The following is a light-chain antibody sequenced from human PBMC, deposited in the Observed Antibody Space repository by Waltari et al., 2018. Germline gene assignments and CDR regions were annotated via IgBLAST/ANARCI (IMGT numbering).Light chain of an antibody. CDR2: DVT. CDR3: SSYTSSSSYV. CDR1: SSDVGGYNF. J-gene: IGLJ1*01. V-gene: IGLV2-14*03. Sequence: QSALTQPASVSGSPGRSITISCTGTSSDVGGYNFVSWYQQHPGKAPQLMIYDVTNRPSGVSNRCSGSKSGNTASLTISGLQAEDEADYYCSSYTSSSSYVFGIGTKVTVL.